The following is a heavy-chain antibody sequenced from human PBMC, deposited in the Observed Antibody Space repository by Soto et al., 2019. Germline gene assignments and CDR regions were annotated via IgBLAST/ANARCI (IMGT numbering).Heavy chain of an antibody. CDR2: VAYDGGNI. D-gene: IGHD3-3*01. CDR3: ARDQDARFYFDY. V-gene: IGHV3-30-3*01. CDR1: GFGFSDYA. Sequence: QVQLVESGGGVVQPGGSLRLSCAASGFGFSDYAMHWVRQAPGKGLQWVAVVAYDGGNIFYAASVKGRFTISRDNSENTLYLQMNSVRGDDTAVYYCARDQDARFYFDYWGQGTLVTVSS. J-gene: IGHJ4*02.